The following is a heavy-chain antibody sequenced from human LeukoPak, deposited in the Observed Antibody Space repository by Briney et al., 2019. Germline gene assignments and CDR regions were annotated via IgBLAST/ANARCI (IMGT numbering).Heavy chain of an antibody. CDR1: GFTVIGNY. D-gene: IGHD6-13*01. V-gene: IGHV3-53*01. CDR3: ARLTPAAGRLYFVD. J-gene: IGHJ4*02. CDR2: LYNTGNT. Sequence: GGSLGPSCAASGFTVIGNYLSWAGQAPGKGLEWVSTLYNTGNTYYANSVKGRFSISRDNSKNTLFLQMNSLRAEDTAVYYCARLTPAAGRLYFVDWGPGTLVTVSS.